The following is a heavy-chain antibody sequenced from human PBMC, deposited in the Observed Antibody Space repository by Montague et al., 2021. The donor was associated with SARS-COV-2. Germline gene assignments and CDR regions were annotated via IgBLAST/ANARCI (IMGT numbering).Heavy chain of an antibody. D-gene: IGHD3-9*01. CDR3: ARSYYDILTAYYTPFDY. J-gene: IGHJ4*02. CDR2: IDWDDDK. V-gene: IGHV2-70*04. Sequence: PALGKPTPTLTLTCTFSGFSLSTSGMRASWIRQPPGKALEWLARIDWDDDKFYSTSLKTRLTISKDTSKNQVVLTMTNMDPVDTATYYCARSYYDILTAYYTPFDYWGQGTLVTVSS. CDR1: GFSLSTSGMR.